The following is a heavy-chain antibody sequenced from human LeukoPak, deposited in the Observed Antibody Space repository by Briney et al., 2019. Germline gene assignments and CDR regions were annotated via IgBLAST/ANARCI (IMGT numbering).Heavy chain of an antibody. Sequence: PGGSLGLSCAASGFTFTNYAMSWVRQAPGNGLEWVSTIIGSGVSTYYADSVKGRFTISRDNSKSRLYLQMNSLRAEDTAVYYCAETAYDSGSGEYYFDYWGQGTLVTVSS. J-gene: IGHJ4*02. CDR2: IIGSGVST. D-gene: IGHD3-10*01. V-gene: IGHV3-23*01. CDR3: AETAYDSGSGEYYFDY. CDR1: GFTFTNYA.